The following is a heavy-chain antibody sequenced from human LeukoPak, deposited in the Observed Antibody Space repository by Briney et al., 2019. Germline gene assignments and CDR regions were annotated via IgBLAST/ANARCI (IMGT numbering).Heavy chain of an antibody. CDR2: IYYSGST. D-gene: IGHD2-2*01. J-gene: IGHJ6*04. V-gene: IGHV4-59*01. CDR1: GGSISSYY. CDR3: ARDTVVPAAMTYYYYGMDV. Sequence: PSETLSLTCTVSGGSISSYYWSWIRHPPGKGLEWIGYIYYSGSTKYNPSLKSRVTISVDTSKNQFSLKLNSVSAADTAVYYCARDTVVPAAMTYYYYGMDVWGKGTTVTVSS.